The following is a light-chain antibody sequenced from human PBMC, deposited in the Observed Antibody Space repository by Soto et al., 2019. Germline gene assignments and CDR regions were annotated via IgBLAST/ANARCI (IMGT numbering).Light chain of an antibody. CDR1: QSVSTY. V-gene: IGKV3-11*01. CDR2: NAS. J-gene: IGKJ5*01. Sequence: EIVLTQSPATLSLSPGERATLSCRASQSVSTYLAWYQQKAGQAPRLLIYNASNRATGIPARFSGSGSETDFTLTISSLEPEDFAVYYCQQRSNWPPEVTFGQGTRLEIK. CDR3: QQRSNWPPEVT.